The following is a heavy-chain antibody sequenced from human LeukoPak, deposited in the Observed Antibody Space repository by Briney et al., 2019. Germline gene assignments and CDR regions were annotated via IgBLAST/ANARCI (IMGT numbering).Heavy chain of an antibody. Sequence: SETLSLTCTVSGGSISSGSYYWSWIRQPAGKGLEWIGRIYTSGSTNYNPSPKSRVTISVDTSKNQFSLKLSSVTAADTAVYYCARDRAVGSSGYHDAFDIWGQGTMVTVSS. J-gene: IGHJ3*02. CDR2: IYTSGST. CDR1: GGSISSGSYY. V-gene: IGHV4-61*02. CDR3: ARDRAVGSSGYHDAFDI. D-gene: IGHD3-22*01.